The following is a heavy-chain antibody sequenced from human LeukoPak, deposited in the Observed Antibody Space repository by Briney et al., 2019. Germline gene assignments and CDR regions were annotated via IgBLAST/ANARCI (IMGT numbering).Heavy chain of an antibody. CDR2: INPNSGGT. D-gene: IGHD2-2*01. CDR3: ARQIVVVPDTDAFDI. J-gene: IGHJ3*02. V-gene: IGHV1-2*04. Sequence: ASVKVSCKASGYTFTGYYMHWVRHAPGQGLEWMGWINPNSGGTNYAQKFQGLVTMTRDTSISTAYMELSRLRSDDTAVYYCARQIVVVPDTDAFDIWGQGTMVTVSS. CDR1: GYTFTGYY.